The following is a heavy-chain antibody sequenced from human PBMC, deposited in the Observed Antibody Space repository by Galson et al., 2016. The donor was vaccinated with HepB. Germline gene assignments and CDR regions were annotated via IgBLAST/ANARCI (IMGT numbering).Heavy chain of an antibody. V-gene: IGHV3-33*01. Sequence: SLRLSCAVSGFTFSSYGMHWVRQAPGKGLEWVAVIWYDGTRKYYVDSVRGRFTISRDNSKNMLYLQMNSLGVEDTAIYYCARDSGLYGIDVWCQGTTVTVSS. D-gene: IGHD1-26*01. CDR1: GFTFSSYG. J-gene: IGHJ6*02. CDR2: IWYDGTRK. CDR3: ARDSGLYGIDV.